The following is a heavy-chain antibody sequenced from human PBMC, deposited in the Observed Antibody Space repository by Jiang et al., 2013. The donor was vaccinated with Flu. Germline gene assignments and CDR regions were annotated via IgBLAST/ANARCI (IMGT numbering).Heavy chain of an antibody. CDR3: ARGGYYDNRNAFDI. CDR2: IYSSGST. Sequence: LLKPSETLSLTCAVSGGSISNYYWSWIRQPAGKGLEWIGRIYSSGSTNYNPSLKSRVTMSEDTSKNQFSLKLSPVTAADTAVYYCARGGYYDNRNAFDIWGQGTMVTVSS. CDR1: GGSISNYY. V-gene: IGHV4-4*07. J-gene: IGHJ3*02. D-gene: IGHD3-22*01.